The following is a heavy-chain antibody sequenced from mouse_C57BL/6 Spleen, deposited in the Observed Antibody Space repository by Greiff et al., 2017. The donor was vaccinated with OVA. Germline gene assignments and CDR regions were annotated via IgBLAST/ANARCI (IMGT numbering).Heavy chain of an antibody. V-gene: IGHV1-52*01. Sequence: QMQLKQPGAELVRPGSSVKLSCKASGYTFTSYWMHWVKQRPIQGLEWIGNIDPSDSETHYNQKFKDKATLTVDKSSSTAYMQLSSLTSEDSAVYYCARVDYGSSDEGNFEVWGTGTTVTVSS. J-gene: IGHJ1*03. CDR1: GYTFTSYW. CDR2: IDPSDSET. CDR3: ARVDYGSSDEGNFEV. D-gene: IGHD1-1*01.